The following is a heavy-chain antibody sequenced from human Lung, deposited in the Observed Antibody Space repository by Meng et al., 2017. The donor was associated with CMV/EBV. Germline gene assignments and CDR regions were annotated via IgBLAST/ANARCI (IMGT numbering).Heavy chain of an antibody. Sequence: GGSXRLSCAASGFSFDDYAMHWVRQVPGKGLDWVSGITWNSGGRAYADSVKGRFTISRDDAKNSLYLQMNSLRAEDTAVYYCVTDQDRFGGIWGQGTMVTVSS. V-gene: IGHV3-9*01. CDR1: GFSFDDYA. D-gene: IGHD3-16*01. CDR3: VTDQDRFGGI. CDR2: ITWNSGGR. J-gene: IGHJ3*02.